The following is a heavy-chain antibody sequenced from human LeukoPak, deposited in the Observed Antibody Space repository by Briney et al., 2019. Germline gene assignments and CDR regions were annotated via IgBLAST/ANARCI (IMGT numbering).Heavy chain of an antibody. Sequence: GGSLRLSCAASGLIFSNYWMTRVRQAPGKGLEWVANIKEDGSETYYVDSVKGRFTISRDNNKNTLYLQMNSLRAEDTAVYYCAGTTVTYPYGMDVWGQGTTVTVSS. V-gene: IGHV3-7*03. CDR2: IKEDGSET. CDR3: AGTTVTYPYGMDV. J-gene: IGHJ6*02. CDR1: GLIFSNYW. D-gene: IGHD4-17*01.